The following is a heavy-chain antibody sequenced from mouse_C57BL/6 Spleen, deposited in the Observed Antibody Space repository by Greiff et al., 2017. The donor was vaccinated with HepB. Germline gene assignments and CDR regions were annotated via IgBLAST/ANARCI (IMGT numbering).Heavy chain of an antibody. D-gene: IGHD1-1*01. CDR3: ARSDYYGSSYFFDY. CDR1: GYTFTDYY. J-gene: IGHJ2*01. V-gene: IGHV1-77*01. CDR2: IGPGSGST. Sequence: VQLQQSGAELVKPGASVKISCKASGYTFTDYYINWVKQRPGQGLEWIGKIGPGSGSTYYNEKFKGKATLTADKSSSTAYLQLSSLTSADSAVYFCARSDYYGSSYFFDYWGQGTTLTVSS.